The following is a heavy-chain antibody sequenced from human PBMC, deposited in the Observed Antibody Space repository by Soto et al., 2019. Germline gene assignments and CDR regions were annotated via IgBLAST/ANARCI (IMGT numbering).Heavy chain of an antibody. CDR3: ARELTAVAGTAAKAYYYYYYGMDV. V-gene: IGHV3-21*01. CDR2: ISSSSSYI. Sequence: NPGGSLRLSCAASGFTFSSYSMNWVRQAPGKGLEWVSSISSSSSYIYYADSVKGRFTISRDNAKNSLYLQMNSLRAEDTAVYYCARELTAVAGTAAKAYYYYYYGMDVWGQGTTVTVSS. J-gene: IGHJ6*02. D-gene: IGHD6-19*01. CDR1: GFTFSSYS.